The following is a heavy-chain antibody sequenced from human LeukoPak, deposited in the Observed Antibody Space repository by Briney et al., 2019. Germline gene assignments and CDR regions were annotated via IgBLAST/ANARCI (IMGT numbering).Heavy chain of an antibody. V-gene: IGHV4-34*01. Sequence: SETLSLTCAVYGGSFSGYYWSWIRQPPGKGLEWIGEINHSGSTNYNPSLKSRVTISVDTSKNQFSLKLSSVTAADTAVYYCARAHRITMIVVVPGVYFDYWGQGTLVTVSS. CDR2: INHSGST. CDR3: ARAHRITMIVVVPGVYFDY. CDR1: GGSFSGYY. D-gene: IGHD3-22*01. J-gene: IGHJ4*02.